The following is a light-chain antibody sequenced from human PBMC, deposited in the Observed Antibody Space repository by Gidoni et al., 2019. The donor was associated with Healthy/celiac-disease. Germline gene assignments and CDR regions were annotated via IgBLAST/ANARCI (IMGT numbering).Light chain of an antibody. J-gene: IGLJ3*02. V-gene: IGLV2-8*01. CDR2: EVS. CDR1: SSDVGGYTY. Sequence: QSALTQPPSASGSPGPPVTISCTGTSSDVGGYTYVSWYQQHPGKAPKLMIYEVSQRPSGVPDRFSGSKSGNTASLTVSGLQAEDEADYYCSSYAGSNNLVFGGGTKLTVL. CDR3: SSYAGSNNLV.